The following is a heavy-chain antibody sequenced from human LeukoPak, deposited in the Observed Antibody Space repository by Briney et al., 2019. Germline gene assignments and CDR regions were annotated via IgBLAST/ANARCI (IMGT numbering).Heavy chain of an antibody. CDR1: GYTFTSYY. D-gene: IGHD3-10*01. CDR2: INPSGGST. Sequence: ASVTVSCKASGYTFTSYYMHWVRQAPGQGLEWMGIINPSGGSTSYAQKFQGRVTMTRDMSTSTAYMELSSLRSEDTAVYYCAAGVILWFGEHNAFDIWGQGTMVTVSS. CDR3: AAGVILWFGEHNAFDI. V-gene: IGHV1-46*01. J-gene: IGHJ3*02.